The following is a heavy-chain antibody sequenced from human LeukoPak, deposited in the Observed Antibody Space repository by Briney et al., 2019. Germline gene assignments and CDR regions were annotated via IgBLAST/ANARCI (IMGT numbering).Heavy chain of an antibody. Sequence: GGSLTLSCAASGFTFSNYYLSWIRQAPGKGPEWISYISSSGTTIYYADSVKGRFTISRDNAKNSLYLQMNSLRAEDTAVYYCARDLGWLPVIFDYWGQGTLVTVSS. J-gene: IGHJ4*02. CDR1: GFTFSNYY. CDR3: ARDLGWLPVIFDY. CDR2: ISSSGTTI. D-gene: IGHD3-3*01. V-gene: IGHV3-11*04.